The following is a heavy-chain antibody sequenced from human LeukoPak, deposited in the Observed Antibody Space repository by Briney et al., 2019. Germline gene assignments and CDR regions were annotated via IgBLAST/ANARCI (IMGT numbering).Heavy chain of an antibody. CDR1: GFTLSNAW. CDR3: ARDRGGRSGLDD. CDR2: IKEDGGEI. Sequence: GGSLRLSCAASGFTLSNAWMSWVRQVPGKGLEWVAFIKEDGGEIFYVDSVKGRFTISRDNAENFLYLQMNSLRAEDTAVYYCARDRGGRSGLDDWGQGTLVIVSS. J-gene: IGHJ4*02. D-gene: IGHD2-15*01. V-gene: IGHV3-7*04.